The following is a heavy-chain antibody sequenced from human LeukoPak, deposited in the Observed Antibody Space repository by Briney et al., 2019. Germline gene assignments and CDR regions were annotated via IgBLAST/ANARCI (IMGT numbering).Heavy chain of an antibody. Sequence: GGSLRLSCAASGFTFSSYSMNWVRQAPGKGLEWVSSISSSSSYIYYADSVKGRFTISRDNAKNSLYLQMNSLRAEDTAVYYCAREDSYYYGSGSYPFDYWGQGTLVTVCS. J-gene: IGHJ4*02. CDR1: GFTFSSYS. CDR3: AREDSYYYGSGSYPFDY. CDR2: ISSSSSYI. D-gene: IGHD3-10*01. V-gene: IGHV3-21*01.